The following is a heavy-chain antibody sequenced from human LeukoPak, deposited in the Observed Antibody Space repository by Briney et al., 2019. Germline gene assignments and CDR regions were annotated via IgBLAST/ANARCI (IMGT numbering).Heavy chain of an antibody. CDR2: IYYSGSA. Sequence: SETLSLTCTVSGVSVTTYYWSWIRQPPGMGLEWLGYIYYSGSATYNPSLKSRVTISVDTSKNQFSLKLSSVTAADTAVYYCARDGSNWSNDYYHGVDVWGQGTTVTVSS. D-gene: IGHD4-11*01. CDR1: GVSVTTYY. CDR3: ARDGSNWSNDYYHGVDV. J-gene: IGHJ6*02. V-gene: IGHV4-59*02.